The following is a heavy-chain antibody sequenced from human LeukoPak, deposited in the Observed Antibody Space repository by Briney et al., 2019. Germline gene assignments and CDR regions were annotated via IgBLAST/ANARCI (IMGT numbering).Heavy chain of an antibody. CDR3: ASRNFGVVTD. J-gene: IGHJ4*02. Sequence: AGGSLRLSCAASGFSFSGSAIHWVRQASGKGLEWLGRIRSKTNNYATAYGASVNDRFTISRDDSKNTAYLQMNSLKTEDTAVYYCASRNFGVVTDWGQGTLVTVSS. V-gene: IGHV3-73*01. CDR2: IRSKTNNYAT. CDR1: GFSFSGSA. D-gene: IGHD3-3*01.